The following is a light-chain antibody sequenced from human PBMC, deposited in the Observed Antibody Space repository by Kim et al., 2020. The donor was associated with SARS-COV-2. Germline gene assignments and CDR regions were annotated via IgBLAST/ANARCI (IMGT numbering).Light chain of an antibody. V-gene: IGKV1-39*01. CDR2: TAS. CDR1: QSISTY. J-gene: IGKJ2*01. Sequence: DIQMTQSPSSLSASVGDRVTITCRASQSISTYLNWHQQKPGKPPRLLIYTASNLQSGVPSRFSGSGSGTDFTLTISSLQSEDFATYYCQQSFSAPYTFGQGTKLEI. CDR3: QQSFSAPYT.